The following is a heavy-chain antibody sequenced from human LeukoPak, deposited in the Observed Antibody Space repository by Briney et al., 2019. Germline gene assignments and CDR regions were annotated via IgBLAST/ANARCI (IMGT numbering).Heavy chain of an antibody. V-gene: IGHV4-34*01. CDR2: FQHSSST. D-gene: IGHD2-2*01. Sequence: AYTLSLTCAVYVGSVSWYYWRWIHLPAGRGVWLGGVFQHSSSTSYNPSLEGRVTLSVDKSMNPSSLRRTSLTASDTAVYYCATFGVYCSSRSCPKIYSFDYWGQGTLVTVSS. CDR3: ATFGVYCSSRSCPKIYSFDY. CDR1: VGSVSWYY. J-gene: IGHJ4*02.